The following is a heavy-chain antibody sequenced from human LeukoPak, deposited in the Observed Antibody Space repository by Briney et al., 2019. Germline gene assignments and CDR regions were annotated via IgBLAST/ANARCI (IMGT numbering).Heavy chain of an antibody. CDR2: INPNTGVT. CDR3: ARDAPHNWFDP. CDR1: GYTFTGYY. V-gene: IGHV1-2*02. Sequence: ASVKVSCKASGYTFTGYYMHWVRQAPGPGLEWMGWINPNTGVTNYAQKFQGRVTMTRDTSISTAYMELSRLSSDDTAVYYCARDAPHNWFDPWGQGTLVTVSS. J-gene: IGHJ5*02.